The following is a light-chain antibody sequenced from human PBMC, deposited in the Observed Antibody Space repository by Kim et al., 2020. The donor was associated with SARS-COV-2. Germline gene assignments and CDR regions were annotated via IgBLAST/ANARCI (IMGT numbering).Light chain of an antibody. CDR2: DNN. CDR3: QSFDNTLSGSMV. Sequence: VTISCTGIRANVGTGYVVLVYQQRPGAAPKLLIYDNNKRPSGVPDRFSGSKSDTSASLAITGLQAEDEADYYCQSFDNTLSGSMVFGTGTKVTVL. CDR1: RANVGTGYV. V-gene: IGLV1-40*01. J-gene: IGLJ1*01.